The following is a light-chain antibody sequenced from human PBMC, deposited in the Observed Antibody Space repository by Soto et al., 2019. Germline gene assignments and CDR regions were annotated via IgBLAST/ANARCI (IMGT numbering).Light chain of an antibody. J-gene: IGLJ3*02. V-gene: IGLV2-11*01. CDR1: SSDVGGYNY. CDR2: DVS. CDR3: CSYAGSYTWV. Sequence: QSALTQPRSMSGSPGQSVTISCTGTSSDVGGYNYVSWYQHHPGKAPKLMIYDVSKRPSGVPDRFSGSKSGNTASLSISGLQAEDEADYYCCSYAGSYTWVFGGGTKLTVL.